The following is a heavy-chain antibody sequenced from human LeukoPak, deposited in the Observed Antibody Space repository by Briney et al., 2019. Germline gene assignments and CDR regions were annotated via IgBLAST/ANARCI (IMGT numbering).Heavy chain of an antibody. CDR3: TTDEGEDTSY. Sequence: PGGSLRLSCAASGFTFSSYEMNWVRQAPGKGLEWVSYISSSGSTIYYADSVKGRFTISRDNAKNSLYLQMNSLKTEDTAVYYCTTDEGEDTSYWGQGTLVTVSS. V-gene: IGHV3-48*03. CDR2: ISSSGSTI. J-gene: IGHJ4*02. D-gene: IGHD1-26*01. CDR1: GFTFSSYE.